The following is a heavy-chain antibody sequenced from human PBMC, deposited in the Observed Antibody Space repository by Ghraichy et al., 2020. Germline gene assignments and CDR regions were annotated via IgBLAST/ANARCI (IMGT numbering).Heavy chain of an antibody. CDR1: GYTFTSYA. V-gene: IGHV1-3*01. CDR2: INAGNGNT. J-gene: IGHJ4*02. CDR3: ARELGVVVPAAGY. Sequence: ASVKVSCKASGYTFTSYAMHWVRQAPGQRLEWMGWINAGNGNTKYSQKFQGRVTITRDTSASTAYMELSSLRSEDTAVYYCARELGVVVPAAGYWGQGTLVTVSS. D-gene: IGHD2-2*01.